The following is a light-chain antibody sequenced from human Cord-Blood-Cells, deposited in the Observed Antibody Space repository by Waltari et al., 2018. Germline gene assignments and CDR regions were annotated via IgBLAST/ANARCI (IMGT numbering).Light chain of an antibody. V-gene: IGLV1-47*01. CDR1: SSNIGSNY. CDR3: AAWDDSLSGRV. Sequence: QSVLTQPPSASGTPGQRVTISCSGSSSNIGSNYVYWYQQLPGPAPKLLIYRNNRRPSGVTDRFSVSKSGTSASLAISGLRSEDEAEYYCAAWDDSLSGRVFGGGTKLTVL. CDR2: RNN. J-gene: IGLJ3*02.